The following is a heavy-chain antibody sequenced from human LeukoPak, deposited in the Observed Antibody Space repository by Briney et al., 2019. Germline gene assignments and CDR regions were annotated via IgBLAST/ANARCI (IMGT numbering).Heavy chain of an antibody. CDR3: ARDHGGYVSGVDY. V-gene: IGHV3-20*04. CDR2: INWNGTST. D-gene: IGHD5-12*01. Sequence: GGSLRLSCAASGFTFDDYGMSWVRQVPGKGLEWVSGINWNGTSTIYADSLKGRFTISRDNAKNSLYLQMNSLRAEDTALYYCARDHGGYVSGVDYWGQGTLVTVSS. CDR1: GFTFDDYG. J-gene: IGHJ4*02.